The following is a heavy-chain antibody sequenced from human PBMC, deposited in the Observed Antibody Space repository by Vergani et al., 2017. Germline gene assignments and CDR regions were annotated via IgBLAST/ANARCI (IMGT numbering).Heavy chain of an antibody. D-gene: IGHD2-2*01. V-gene: IGHV1-2*02. Sequence: QVQLVQSGAEVKKPGASVKVSCKASGYTFTGYYMHWVRQAPGQGLEWMGWINPNSGGTNYAQKFQGRVTMTRDTSISTAYMELSRLRSADTAVYYCARDWGRYCSSTSCYGSIYYYYYYGMDVWGQGTTVTVSS. CDR1: GYTFTGYY. CDR2: INPNSGGT. CDR3: ARDWGRYCSSTSCYGSIYYYYYYGMDV. J-gene: IGHJ6*02.